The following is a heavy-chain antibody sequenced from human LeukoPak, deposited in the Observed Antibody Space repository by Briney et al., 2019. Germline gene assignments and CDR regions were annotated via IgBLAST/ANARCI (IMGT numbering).Heavy chain of an antibody. CDR3: ARSQTMVYYYGMDV. D-gene: IGHD4/OR15-4a*01. CDR1: GYTFTSYG. J-gene: IGHJ6*02. Sequence: GASVKVSCKASGYTFTSYGISWVRQAPGQGLEWMGWISAHNGNTNYAQKLQGRVTMTTDTSTSTAYMELRSLRSDDTAVYYCARSQTMVYYYGMDVWRQGTTVTVSS. V-gene: IGHV1-18*01. CDR2: ISAHNGNT.